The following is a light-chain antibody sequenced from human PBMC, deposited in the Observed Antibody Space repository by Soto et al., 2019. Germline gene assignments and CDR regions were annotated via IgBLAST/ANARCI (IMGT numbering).Light chain of an antibody. J-gene: IGKJ4*01. CDR1: QSVSSY. V-gene: IGKV3-11*01. CDR3: QNRSNWPLN. CDR2: DAS. Sequence: EIVLTHSPGTLSFSPLEVATLSCRASQSVSSYLALYQQKPGQAPRLLIYDASNRATGIPARFSGSGSGTDFTLTISSLEPEDFAVYYCQNRSNWPLNFGGGTKVDIK.